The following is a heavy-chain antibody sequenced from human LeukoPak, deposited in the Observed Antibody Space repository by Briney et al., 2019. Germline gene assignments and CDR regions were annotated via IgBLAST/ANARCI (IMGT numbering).Heavy chain of an antibody. CDR2: INHSGST. D-gene: IGHD3-3*01. V-gene: IGHV4-34*01. J-gene: IGHJ4*02. CDR1: GGSFSGYY. Sequence: PSETLSLTCAVYGGSFSGYYWSWIRQPPGKGLEWIGEINHSGSTNYNPSLKSRVTISVDTSKNQFSLKLSSVTAADTAVNYCARVWYDFWSGYRFDYWGQGTLVTVSS. CDR3: ARVWYDFWSGYRFDY.